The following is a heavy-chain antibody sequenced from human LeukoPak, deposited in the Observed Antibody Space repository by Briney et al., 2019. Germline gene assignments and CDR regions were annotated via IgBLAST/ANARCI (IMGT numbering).Heavy chain of an antibody. Sequence: GRSLRLSCAASGFTFSTYAMHWVRQAPGKGLEWVAVISYGGSNKYYADSVKGRFTISRDNSKNTLFLQMNSLRAEDTAVYYCAREVGYCSSSSCYEDYWGQGTLVTVSS. CDR3: AREVGYCSSSSCYEDY. V-gene: IGHV3-30-3*01. D-gene: IGHD2-2*01. CDR2: ISYGGSNK. CDR1: GFTFSTYA. J-gene: IGHJ4*02.